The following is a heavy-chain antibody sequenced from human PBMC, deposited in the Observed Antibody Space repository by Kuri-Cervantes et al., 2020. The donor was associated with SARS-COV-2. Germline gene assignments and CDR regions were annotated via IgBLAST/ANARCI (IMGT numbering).Heavy chain of an antibody. CDR2: IIPIFGTA. CDR3: ASGYSSGSHYYYYYMDV. J-gene: IGHJ6*03. D-gene: IGHD6-19*01. V-gene: IGHV1-69*05. CDR1: GGTFSSYA. Sequence: SVKVSCKASGGTFSSYAISWERQAPGQGLEWMGGIIPIFGTANYAQKFQGRVTITTDESTSTAYMELSSLRSEDTAVYYCASGYSSGSHYYYYYMDVWGKGTTVTVSS.